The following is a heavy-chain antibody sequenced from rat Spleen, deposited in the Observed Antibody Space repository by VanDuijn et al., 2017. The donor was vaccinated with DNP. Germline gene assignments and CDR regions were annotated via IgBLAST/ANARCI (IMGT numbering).Heavy chain of an antibody. Sequence: EVQLVESGGGLVQPGRSLKLSCAASGFTFSDYNMVWVRQAPKKGLEWVATISDDGLSPYYRDSVKGRFTISRDNAKSTLYLQIDSLRSEDTATYYCARPDYWGQGVMVTVSA. CDR2: ISDDGLSP. CDR1: GFTFSDYN. CDR3: ARPDY. V-gene: IGHV5-7*01. J-gene: IGHJ2*01.